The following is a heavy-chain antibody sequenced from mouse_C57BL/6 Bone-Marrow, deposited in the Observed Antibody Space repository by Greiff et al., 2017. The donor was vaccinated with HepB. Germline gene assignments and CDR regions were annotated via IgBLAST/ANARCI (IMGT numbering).Heavy chain of an antibody. CDR2: IHPNSGST. J-gene: IGHJ1*03. Sequence: QVQLQQPGAELLKPGASVKLSCKASGYTFTSYWMHWVKQRPGQGLEWIGMIHPNSGSTNYNEKFKSKATLTVDKSSSTAYMQLSSLTSEDSAVYYCARRDYYGSSYWYFDVWGTGTTVTVSS. D-gene: IGHD1-1*01. CDR3: ARRDYYGSSYWYFDV. V-gene: IGHV1-64*01. CDR1: GYTFTSYW.